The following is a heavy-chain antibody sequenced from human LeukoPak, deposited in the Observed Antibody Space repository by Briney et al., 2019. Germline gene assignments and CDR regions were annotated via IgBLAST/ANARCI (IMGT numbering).Heavy chain of an antibody. CDR2: IRYDGTKK. Sequence: PGGSLRLSCAASGFTFSSYGMHWVRQAPGKGLEWVTFIRYDGTKKYYADSVRGRFTVSRDNSNNTLYLQMNSLRPNDTAVYYCAKDLLVGHYYDRSRYFPTFHFWGQGTLVTVSS. CDR1: GFTFSSYG. V-gene: IGHV3-30*02. D-gene: IGHD3-22*01. J-gene: IGHJ4*02. CDR3: AKDLLVGHYYDRSRYFPTFHF.